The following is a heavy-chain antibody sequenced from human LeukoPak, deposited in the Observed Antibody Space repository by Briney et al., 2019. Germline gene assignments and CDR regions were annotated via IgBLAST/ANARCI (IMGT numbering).Heavy chain of an antibody. CDR3: AKGQTDYDFWSGYHT. D-gene: IGHD3-3*01. J-gene: IGHJ4*02. Sequence: GGSLRLSCAASGFTFSNFTMTWVRQAPGKGLEWVSTISGSGGSTYYADSVKGRFTISRDNSKNTLYLQMTSLRAEDTAVYFCAKGQTDYDFWSGYHTWGQGTLVTVSS. CDR2: ISGSGGST. V-gene: IGHV3-23*01. CDR1: GFTFSNFT.